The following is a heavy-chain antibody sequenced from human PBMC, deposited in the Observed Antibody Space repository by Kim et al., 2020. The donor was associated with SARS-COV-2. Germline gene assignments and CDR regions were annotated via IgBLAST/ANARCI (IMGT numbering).Heavy chain of an antibody. V-gene: IGHV3-74*01. Sequence: GGSLRLSCTASGFTFSNYWMHWVRQAPGKGLVWVSRISSDGSSTIYADSVKGRFTISRDNAKNTLYPQMNSLRADDTAVYYCASMTRNDFWGQGTLVTVSS. D-gene: IGHD4-17*01. CDR3: ASMTRNDF. CDR2: ISSDGSST. CDR1: GFTFSNYW. J-gene: IGHJ4*02.